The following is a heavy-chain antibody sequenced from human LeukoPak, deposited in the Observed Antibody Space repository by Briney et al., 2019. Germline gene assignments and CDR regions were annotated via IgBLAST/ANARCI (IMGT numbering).Heavy chain of an antibody. CDR3: ARDGSGYSYGYGNDY. CDR1: GFTFSSYA. D-gene: IGHD5-18*01. CDR2: ISWNSGSI. J-gene: IGHJ4*02. V-gene: IGHV3-9*01. Sequence: GGSLRLSCAASGFTFSSYAMHWVRQAPGKGLEWVSGISWNSGSIGYADSVKGRFTISRDNAKNTLYLQMNSLRAEDTAVYYCARDGSGYSYGYGNDYWGQGTLVTVSS.